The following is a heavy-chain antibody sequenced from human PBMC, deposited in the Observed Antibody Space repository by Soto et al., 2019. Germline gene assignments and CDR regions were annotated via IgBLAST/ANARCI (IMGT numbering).Heavy chain of an antibody. J-gene: IGHJ3*01. CDR1: GFTFSYYW. V-gene: IGHV3-74*01. CDR3: ARGDRWAVDV. Sequence: EVQLVESGGGLVQPGESLRLSCAASGFTFSYYWMHWVRQAPGKGLVWVSRIHSDGSSTTYADSVKGRFTISRDNARNTLYLQMNSLRAEDTAVYYCARGDRWAVDVWGQGTVVTVSS. CDR2: IHSDGSST.